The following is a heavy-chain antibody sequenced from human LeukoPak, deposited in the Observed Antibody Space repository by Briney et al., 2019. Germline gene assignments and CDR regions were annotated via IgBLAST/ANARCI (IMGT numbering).Heavy chain of an antibody. CDR3: ARDKQLVRGFYYYYYYMDV. CDR2: INHSGST. V-gene: IGHV4-34*01. J-gene: IGHJ6*03. Sequence: KPSETLSLTCAVYGGSFSGYYWSWIRQPPGKGLEWIGEINHSGSTNYNPSLKSRVTISVGTSKNRFSLKLSSVTAADTAVYYCARDKQLVRGFYYYYYYMDVWGKGTTVTVSS. CDR1: GGSFSGYY. D-gene: IGHD6-6*01.